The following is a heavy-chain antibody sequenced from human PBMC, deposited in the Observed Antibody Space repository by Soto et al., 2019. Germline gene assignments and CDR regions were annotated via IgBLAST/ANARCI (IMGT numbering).Heavy chain of an antibody. CDR2: IDWDDDK. V-gene: IGHV2-70*01. D-gene: IGHD3-16*01. CDR1: GFSLSTSGVC. J-gene: IGHJ5*02. CDR3: ARGNCSLGLNWFDP. Sequence: SGPTLVNPTQTLTLTCTFSGFSLSTSGVCVSWIRQPPGKALEWLALIDWDDDKYYSTSLKTRLTISKDTSKNQVVLTMTNMTPVDTATYYCARGNCSLGLNWFDPWGQGTLVTVSS.